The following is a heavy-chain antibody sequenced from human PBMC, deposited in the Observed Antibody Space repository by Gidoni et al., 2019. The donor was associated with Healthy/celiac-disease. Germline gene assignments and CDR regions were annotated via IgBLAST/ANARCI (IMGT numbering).Heavy chain of an antibody. CDR3: AKDLRYSSGWYSWGYWFDP. CDR2: ISGSGGST. Sequence: EVQLLESGGGLVQPGGSLRLSCAASGFPFSSYAMSWVRQAPGKGLEWVSAISGSGGSTYYADSVKGRFTISRDNSKNTLYLQMNSLRAEDTAVYYCAKDLRYSSGWYSWGYWFDPWGQGTLVTVSS. V-gene: IGHV3-23*01. J-gene: IGHJ5*02. CDR1: GFPFSSYA. D-gene: IGHD6-19*01.